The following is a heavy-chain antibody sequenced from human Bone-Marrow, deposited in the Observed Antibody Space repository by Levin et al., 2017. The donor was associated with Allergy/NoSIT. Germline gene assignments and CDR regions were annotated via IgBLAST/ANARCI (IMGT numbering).Heavy chain of an antibody. D-gene: IGHD5-12*01. CDR1: GFTVSSNY. CDR3: ARGSATKLWYFDL. CDR2: IYSCGST. J-gene: IGHJ2*01. Sequence: GGSLRLSCAASGFTVSSNYMSWVRQAPGKGLEWVSVIYSCGSTYYADSVKGRFTISRDNSKNTLYLQMNSLRAEDTAVYYCARGSATKLWYFDLWGRGTLVTVSS. V-gene: IGHV3-66*03.